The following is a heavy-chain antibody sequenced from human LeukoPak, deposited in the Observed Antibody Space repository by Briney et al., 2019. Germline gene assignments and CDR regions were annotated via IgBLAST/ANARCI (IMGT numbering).Heavy chain of an antibody. J-gene: IGHJ4*02. Sequence: GESLKISCKGSGCSFTNYWIGWVRQMPGKGLEWMGIIYPGDSDIRYSPSFQGQVTISADKSISTAYLQWSSLKASDTAMYYCAKSFGSGSYPYYFDYWGQGTLVTVSS. V-gene: IGHV5-51*01. CDR3: AKSFGSGSYPYYFDY. D-gene: IGHD3-10*01. CDR2: IYPGDSDI. CDR1: GCSFTNYW.